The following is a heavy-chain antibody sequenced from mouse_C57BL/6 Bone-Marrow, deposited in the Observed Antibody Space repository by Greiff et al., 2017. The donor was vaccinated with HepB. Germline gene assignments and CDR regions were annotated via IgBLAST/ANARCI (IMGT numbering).Heavy chain of an antibody. CDR1: GYTFTSYW. D-gene: IGHD2-3*01. J-gene: IGHJ1*03. CDR2: IDPSDSET. Sequence: VQLQQPGAELVRPGSSVKLSCKASGYTFTSYWMHWVKQRPIQGLEWIGNIDPSDSETHYNQKFKDKATLTVDKSSSTAYMQLSSLTSEDSAVYYGAREGWLLRWYFDVWGTGTTVTVSS. V-gene: IGHV1-52*01. CDR3: AREGWLLRWYFDV.